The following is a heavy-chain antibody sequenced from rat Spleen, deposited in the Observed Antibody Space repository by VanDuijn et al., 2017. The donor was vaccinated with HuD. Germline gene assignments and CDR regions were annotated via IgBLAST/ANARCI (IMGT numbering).Heavy chain of an antibody. V-gene: IGHV5-29*01. CDR2: ISYDGGRN. D-gene: IGHD1-4*01. J-gene: IGHJ4*01. Sequence: EVQLVESGGGLVQPGRSLKLSCAASGFTFSNYHMAWVRQAPTKGLEWVATISYDGGRNFYRDSVKGRFTISRDNAKSSLYLHMNSLRSEDTATYYCSPLPGSNLDYWGQGASVTVSP. CDR3: SPLPGSNLDY. CDR1: GFTFSNYH.